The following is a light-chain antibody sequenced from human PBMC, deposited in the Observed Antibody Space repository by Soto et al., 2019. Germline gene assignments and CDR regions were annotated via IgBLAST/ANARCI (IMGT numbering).Light chain of an antibody. Sequence: QSALTQPASVSGSPGQSITISRTGTSSDVGNSIYVSWYQHHPGKAPKLVIYDVSDRPSGISDRFSASKSGNTASLTISGLQADDEADYYCSAFTTDNFVIFGGGTKLTVL. V-gene: IGLV2-14*03. J-gene: IGLJ2*01. CDR2: DVS. CDR3: SAFTTDNFVI. CDR1: SSDVGNSIY.